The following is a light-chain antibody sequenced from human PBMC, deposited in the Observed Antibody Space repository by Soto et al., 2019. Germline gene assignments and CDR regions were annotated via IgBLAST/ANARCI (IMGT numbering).Light chain of an antibody. CDR1: QSVSSN. CDR2: GAS. CDR3: QQYNNWPPWT. V-gene: IGKV3-15*01. Sequence: EIVMTQSPATLSVSPGERATLSCRASQSVSSNLAWYQQKPGQAPRLLIYGASTRATGIPARFSGSGSWTEFTLTISSLLSEDVAVYYCQQYNNWPPWTFGQGTKVEIK. J-gene: IGKJ1*01.